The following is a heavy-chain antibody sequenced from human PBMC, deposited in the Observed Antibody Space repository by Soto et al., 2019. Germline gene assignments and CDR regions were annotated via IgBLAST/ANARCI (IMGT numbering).Heavy chain of an antibody. Sequence: SETLPLTYAVSGGSVSSSNWWTWVRQPAGEGLEWIGQIFHSGITSYNPFLKSRITISLEKSKNHLSLTLISVTAADTAVYYCARHGGKFFDYWGHGTLVTVSS. V-gene: IGHV4-4*02. CDR3: ARHGGKFFDY. CDR2: IFHSGIT. D-gene: IGHD2-15*01. CDR1: GGSVSSSNW. J-gene: IGHJ4*01.